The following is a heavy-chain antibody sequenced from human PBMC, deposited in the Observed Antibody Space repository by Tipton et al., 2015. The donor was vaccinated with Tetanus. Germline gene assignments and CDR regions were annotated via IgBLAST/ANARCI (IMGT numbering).Heavy chain of an antibody. V-gene: IGHV4-34*01. Sequence: TLSLTCAVYGGSFSGYYWSWIRQPPGKGPEWIGEINHSGSTNYNPSLKSRVTISVDTSKNQFSLKLSSVTAADTAVYYCARRGVQLWKQYYFDYWGQGTLVTVSS. CDR2: INHSGST. CDR1: GGSFSGYY. CDR3: ARRGVQLWKQYYFDY. D-gene: IGHD5-18*01. J-gene: IGHJ4*02.